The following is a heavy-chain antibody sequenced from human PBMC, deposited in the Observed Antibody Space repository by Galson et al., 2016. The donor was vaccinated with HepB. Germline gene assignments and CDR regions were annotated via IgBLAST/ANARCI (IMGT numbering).Heavy chain of an antibody. CDR1: GGSISSYY. V-gene: IGHV4-59*01. Sequence: SETLSLTCTVSGGSISSYYWSWIRQPPGKGLDWIGYIHYSGSTNYSPSLKSRVTISVDTSKNQFSLKLSSVTAADTAVYFCARGQQLGRGFDYWGQRTLVTVSS. J-gene: IGHJ4*02. D-gene: IGHD6-13*01. CDR2: IHYSGST. CDR3: ARGQQLGRGFDY.